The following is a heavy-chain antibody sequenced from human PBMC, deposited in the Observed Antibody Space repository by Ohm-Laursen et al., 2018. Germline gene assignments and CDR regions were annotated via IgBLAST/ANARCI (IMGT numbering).Heavy chain of an antibody. CDR1: GGSFSGYY. Sequence: TLSLTCTVYGGSFSGYYWSWIRQPPGKGLEWIGEINHRGSTNYNPSLKSRVTISVDTSKNQFSLKLSSVTAADTAVYYCAWGYEQYCSGGSCFLTDYWGQGTLVTVSS. J-gene: IGHJ4*02. CDR2: INHRGST. V-gene: IGHV4-34*01. D-gene: IGHD2-15*01. CDR3: AWGYEQYCSGGSCFLTDY.